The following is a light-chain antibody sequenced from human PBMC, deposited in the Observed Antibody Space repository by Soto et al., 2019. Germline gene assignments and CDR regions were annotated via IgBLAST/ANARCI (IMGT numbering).Light chain of an antibody. CDR2: GNN. V-gene: IGLV1-40*01. CDR3: QSYDSRLSAWV. J-gene: IGLJ3*02. Sequence: QPVLTQPPSVSGAPGQRVTISCTGSSSNIGAGYDVHWYQQLPGTAPKLLIYGNNNRPSGVPDRFSGSKSGTSASLAITGLQAEDEADYCCQSYDSRLSAWVFGGGTKVTVL. CDR1: SSNIGAGYD.